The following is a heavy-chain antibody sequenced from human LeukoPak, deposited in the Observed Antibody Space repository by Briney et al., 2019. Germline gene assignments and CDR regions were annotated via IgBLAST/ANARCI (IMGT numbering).Heavy chain of an antibody. CDR1: GFTFNSYS. CDR2: ISSSSSYI. Sequence: PGGSLRLSCAASGFTFNSYSMHWVRQAPGKGLEWVSSISSSSSYIYYADSVKGRFTISRANSENTLYLQMNNLRAEDAAVYYCAKATGYLLWGQGTLVTVSS. CDR3: AKATGYLL. D-gene: IGHD1-14*01. J-gene: IGHJ4*02. V-gene: IGHV3-21*04.